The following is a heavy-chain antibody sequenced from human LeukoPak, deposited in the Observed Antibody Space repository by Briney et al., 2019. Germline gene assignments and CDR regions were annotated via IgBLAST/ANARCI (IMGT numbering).Heavy chain of an antibody. CDR1: GDSVSSNSAA. D-gene: IGHD2/OR15-2a*01. J-gene: IGHJ3*02. CDR2: TYYRSKWYN. V-gene: IGHV6-1*01. Sequence: SQTLSLTCAISGDSVSSNSAAWTWIRQSPSRGLEWLGRTYYRSKWYNDYAVSVKSRITINPDTSKNQFSLQLNSVTPEDTAVYYCARAWNMVLGAFDIWGQGTMVTVSS. CDR3: ARAWNMVLGAFDI.